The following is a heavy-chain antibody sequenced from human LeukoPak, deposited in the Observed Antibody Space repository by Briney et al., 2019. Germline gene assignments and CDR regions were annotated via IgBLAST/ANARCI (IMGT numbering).Heavy chain of an antibody. CDR3: ANTYYDYVWGSN. CDR2: ISSGSSTI. CDR1: GFTFSSYS. V-gene: IGHV3-48*02. J-gene: IGHJ4*02. Sequence: GGSLRLSCATSGFTFSSYSMNWVRQAPGKGLEWVSYISSGSSTIYYADSVKGRFTISRDNAKNSLYLQMNSLRDEDTAVYYCANTYYDYVWGSNWGQGTLVTVSS. D-gene: IGHD3-16*01.